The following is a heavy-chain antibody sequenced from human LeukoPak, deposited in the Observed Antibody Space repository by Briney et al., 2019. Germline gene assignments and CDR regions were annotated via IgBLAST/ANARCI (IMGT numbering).Heavy chain of an antibody. CDR1: GFTFSSYA. V-gene: IGHV3-23*01. J-gene: IGHJ4*02. CDR2: ISGGGGST. D-gene: IGHD3-22*01. CDR3: AKVAPYYYDSSAYHPGH. Sequence: GGSLRLSCAASGFTFSSYAMSWVRQAPGKGLEWVSAISGGGGSTYYADSVKGRFTISRDNSKNTLYLQMKSLRAEDTAVYYCAKVAPYYYDSSAYHPGHWGQGTLVTVSS.